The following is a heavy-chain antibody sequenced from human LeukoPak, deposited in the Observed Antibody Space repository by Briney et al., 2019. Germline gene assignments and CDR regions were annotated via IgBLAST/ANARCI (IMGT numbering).Heavy chain of an antibody. D-gene: IGHD3-9*01. Sequence: GGSLTLSCSASGFTLTNYAVYWVRQAPGKGREWVSPITGRDYSTYYAHSVKGRFTISRHTSKNTLFLQMNSLRAEDTAVYYFAKWGDYDILTGYYDPDYWGQGTLVTVSS. CDR1: GFTLTNYA. V-gene: IGHV3-23*01. CDR2: ITGRDYST. CDR3: AKWGDYDILTGYYDPDY. J-gene: IGHJ4*02.